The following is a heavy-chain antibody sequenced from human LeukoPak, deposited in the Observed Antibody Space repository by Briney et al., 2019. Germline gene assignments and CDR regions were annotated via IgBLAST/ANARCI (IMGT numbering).Heavy chain of an antibody. V-gene: IGHV3-74*01. CDR2: INSDGSST. CDR1: GFTFSSYW. Sequence: GGSLRLSCAASGFTFSSYWTHWVRQAPGKGLVWVSRINSDGSSTSYADSVKGRFTISRDNAKNTLYLQMNSLRAEDTAVYYCARSSGYFPTELDYWGQGTLVTVSS. CDR3: ARSSGYFPTELDY. D-gene: IGHD3-22*01. J-gene: IGHJ4*02.